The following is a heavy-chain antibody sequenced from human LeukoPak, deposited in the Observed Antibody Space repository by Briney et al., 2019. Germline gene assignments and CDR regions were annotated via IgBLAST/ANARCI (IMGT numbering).Heavy chain of an antibody. D-gene: IGHD2-2*03. CDR2: INWNSGSI. V-gene: IGHV3-9*01. J-gene: IGHJ4*02. CDR3: AKDLPGYCSSTSCYPPGLDY. CDR1: GFTFHDYA. Sequence: GGSLRLSCAASGFTFHDYAMHWVRQVPGKGLEWVSGINWNSGSIMYADSVKGRFTISRDNSKNTLYLQMNSLRAEDTAVYYCAKDLPGYCSSTSCYPPGLDYWGQGTLVTVSS.